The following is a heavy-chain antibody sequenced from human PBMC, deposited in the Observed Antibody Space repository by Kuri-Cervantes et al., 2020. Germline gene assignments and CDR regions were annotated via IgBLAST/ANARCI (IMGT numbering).Heavy chain of an antibody. V-gene: IGHV3-7*01. J-gene: IGHJ4*02. Sequence: GESLKISCAASGFTFSSYWMSWVRQAPGKGLEWVANIKQDGSEKYYVDSVKGRFTISRDNAENSLYLQMNSLRAEDTAVYYCARDQTGYQSDWGQGTLVNVSS. CDR2: IKQDGSEK. CDR1: GFTFSSYW. D-gene: IGHD1-1*01. CDR3: ARDQTGYQSD.